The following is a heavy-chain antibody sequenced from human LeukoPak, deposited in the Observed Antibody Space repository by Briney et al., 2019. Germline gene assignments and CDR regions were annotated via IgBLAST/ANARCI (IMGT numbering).Heavy chain of an antibody. V-gene: IGHV3-23*01. CDR1: GFTVSSTY. D-gene: IGHD1-26*01. CDR2: ISGNAGST. J-gene: IGHJ4*02. CDR3: AKKWGVGTTTLDYFDY. Sequence: PGGSLRLSCAASGFTVSSTYMSWVRQSPGKGLEWVSGISGNAGSTYYADSVKGRFTISRDNSKNTLYLQMNSLTDDDTAVYYCAKKWGVGTTTLDYFDYWGQGTLVTVSS.